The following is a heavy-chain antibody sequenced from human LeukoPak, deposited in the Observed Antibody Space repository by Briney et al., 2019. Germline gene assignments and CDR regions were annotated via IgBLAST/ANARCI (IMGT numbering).Heavy chain of an antibody. Sequence: PGGSLRLSCAASGFTFSRYWMSWVRQAPGKGLDWVANIKQDGSEKDYVVSVKGRMTISRDNGKDSLYLKINTLKAEDTAVYSCARARNGPHYFDNWGQGTLVTGSS. CDR3: ARARNGPHYFDN. J-gene: IGHJ4*02. D-gene: IGHD1-14*01. CDR2: IKQDGSEK. CDR1: GFTFSRYW. V-gene: IGHV3-7*01.